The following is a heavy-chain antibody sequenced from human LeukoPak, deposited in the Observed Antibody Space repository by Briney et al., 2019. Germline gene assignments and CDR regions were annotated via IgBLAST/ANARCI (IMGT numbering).Heavy chain of an antibody. V-gene: IGHV3-30*04. D-gene: IGHD6-19*01. J-gene: IGHJ3*02. Sequence: GGSLRLSCAASGLTFSSYAMHWVRQAPGKGLEWVAVISYDGSNKYHADAVKGRFTISRDNSKNTLYLQMNSRRAEDTAVYYCARARVGHSSGWFDAFDIWGQGTMVTVSS. CDR2: ISYDGSNK. CDR1: GLTFSSYA. CDR3: ARARVGHSSGWFDAFDI.